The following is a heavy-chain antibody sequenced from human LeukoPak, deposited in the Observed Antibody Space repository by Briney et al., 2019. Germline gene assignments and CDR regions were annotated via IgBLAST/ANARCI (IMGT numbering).Heavy chain of an antibody. Sequence: KAGGSLRLSCAASGFTFNDYYMSWIRQAPGKGLEWISYISSSSGYTKYADSVKGRFTISRDNAKNSLYLQMNSLRAEDTAVYYCAREDTGVAFDIWGQGTTVTV. CDR2: ISSSSGYT. J-gene: IGHJ3*02. D-gene: IGHD2-8*01. CDR1: GFTFNDYY. V-gene: IGHV3-11*06. CDR3: AREDTGVAFDI.